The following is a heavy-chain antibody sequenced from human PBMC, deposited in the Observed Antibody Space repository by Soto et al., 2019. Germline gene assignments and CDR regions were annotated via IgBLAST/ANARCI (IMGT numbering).Heavy chain of an antibody. V-gene: IGHV1-2*04. Sequence: QVQLVQSGAEVKKPGASVKVSCKASGYTFTGYYMHWVRRALEKGRGGMGWINPNSGGTNYAQKFQGWVTMTRDTSISTAYMELSRLRSDDTAVYYCARGYCSGGSCYEGDYWGQGTLVTVSS. J-gene: IGHJ4*02. CDR1: GYTFTGYY. D-gene: IGHD2-15*01. CDR3: ARGYCSGGSCYEGDY. CDR2: INPNSGGT.